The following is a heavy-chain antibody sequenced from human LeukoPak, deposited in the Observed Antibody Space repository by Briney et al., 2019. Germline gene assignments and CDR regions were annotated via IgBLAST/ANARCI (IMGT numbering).Heavy chain of an antibody. CDR2: TYYSGST. J-gene: IGHJ4*02. CDR1: GGSISGYY. V-gene: IGHV4-59*08. Sequence: ASETLSLTCTVSGGSISGYYWNWIRQPPGKGLEWIGYTYYSGSTNYNPSLKSRVTISLDTSKNQFALKLSSVTAADTAMYYCARRGSYSGGFDYWGQGTLVTVSS. D-gene: IGHD1-26*01. CDR3: ARRGSYSGGFDY.